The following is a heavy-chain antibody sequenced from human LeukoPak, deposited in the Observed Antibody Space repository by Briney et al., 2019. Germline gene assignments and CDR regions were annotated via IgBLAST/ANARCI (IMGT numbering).Heavy chain of an antibody. CDR3: AKTPRPALGYCSGVTCYTPRGDY. J-gene: IGHJ4*02. CDR1: AFTFNNYW. CDR2: ISYDGSNK. V-gene: IGHV3-30*18. D-gene: IGHD2-15*01. Sequence: GGSLRLSCVASAFTFNNYWMHWVRQAPGKGLEWVAVISYDGSNKYYADSVKGRFTISRDNSKNTLFLQMNSLRAEDTAVYYCAKTPRPALGYCSGVTCYTPRGDYWGQGTLVTVSS.